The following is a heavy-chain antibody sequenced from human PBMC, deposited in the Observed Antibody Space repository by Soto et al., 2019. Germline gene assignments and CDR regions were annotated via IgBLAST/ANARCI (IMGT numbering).Heavy chain of an antibody. CDR1: GYTFTSYT. CDR2: INAGYGNT. J-gene: IGHJ4*02. V-gene: IGHV1-3*01. Sequence: QVQLVQSGAEVKKPGASVKVSCKASGYTFTSYTIHWVRQAPGQRLEWMGWINAGYGNTKYSQKFQGRVTITRDTAASTAYMELNSLRSEDTAVYYCARTYYYIFTGYSPNPFDYWGQGTLVTVSS. CDR3: ARTYYYIFTGYSPNPFDY. D-gene: IGHD3-9*01.